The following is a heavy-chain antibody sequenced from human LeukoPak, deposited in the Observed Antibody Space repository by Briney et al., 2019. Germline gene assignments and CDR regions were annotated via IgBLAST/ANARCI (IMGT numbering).Heavy chain of an antibody. D-gene: IGHD3-22*01. CDR2: FDPEDGET. CDR3: ATDVTDSSARGGY. Sequence: GASLNVSCKVSGYTLTELSMHWVGQAPGKGLEWMGGFDPEDGETIYAQKFQGRVTMTEDTSTDTAYMELSSLRPEDTAVYYCATDVTDSSARGGYWGQGTLVTVSS. J-gene: IGHJ4*02. CDR1: GYTLTELS. V-gene: IGHV1-24*01.